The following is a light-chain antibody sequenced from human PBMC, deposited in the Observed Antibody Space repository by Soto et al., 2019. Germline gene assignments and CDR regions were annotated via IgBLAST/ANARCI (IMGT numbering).Light chain of an antibody. CDR1: QTISSW. V-gene: IGKV1-5*03. Sequence: DIQMTQSPSTLSGSVGDRVTITCRASQTISSWLAWYQQKPGKAPKLLIYKASTLKSGVPSRFSGSGSGTDFTLTSSRLQADDFASYYCKQYSGESTFGQGTKLGIK. CDR2: KAS. CDR3: KQYSGEST. J-gene: IGKJ2*01.